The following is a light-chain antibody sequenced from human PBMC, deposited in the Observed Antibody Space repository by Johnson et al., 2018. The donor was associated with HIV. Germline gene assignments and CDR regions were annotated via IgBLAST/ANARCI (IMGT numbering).Light chain of an antibody. Sequence: QSVLTQPPSVSAAPGQKVTISCSGSSSNIGNNYVSWYQQLPGTAPKLLIYENNKRPSGIPDRFSCSKSGTSATLGITGLQTGDEADYYCETWDSSLSGVFGTGTKVTVL. J-gene: IGLJ1*01. CDR1: SSNIGNNY. CDR3: ETWDSSLSGV. CDR2: ENN. V-gene: IGLV1-51*02.